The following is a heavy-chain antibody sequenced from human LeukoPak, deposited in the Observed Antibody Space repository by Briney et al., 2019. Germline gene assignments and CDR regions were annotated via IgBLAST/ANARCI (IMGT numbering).Heavy chain of an antibody. CDR3: ARGIRGVIIDPPYYFDY. Sequence: PSETLSLTCAVYGGSFSGYYWSWIRQPPGKGLEWIGEINHSGSTNYNPPLKSRVTISVDTSKNQFSLKLSSVTAADTAVYYCARGIRGVIIDPPYYFDYWGQGTLVTVSS. CDR1: GGSFSGYY. CDR2: INHSGST. V-gene: IGHV4-34*01. J-gene: IGHJ4*02. D-gene: IGHD3-10*01.